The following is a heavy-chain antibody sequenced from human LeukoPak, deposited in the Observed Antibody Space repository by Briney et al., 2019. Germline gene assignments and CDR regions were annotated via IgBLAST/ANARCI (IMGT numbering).Heavy chain of an antibody. J-gene: IGHJ6*03. CDR3: AKDKSSSSSGSMDV. CDR2: ISWNSGSI. D-gene: IGHD6-6*01. Sequence: PGVSLRLSCAASGFTFDDCAMHWVRQAPGKGLEWVSGISWNSGSIGYADSVKGRFAISRDNAKNSLYLQMNSLRAEDTALYYCAKDKSSSSSGSMDVWGKGTTVTVSS. V-gene: IGHV3-9*01. CDR1: GFTFDDCA.